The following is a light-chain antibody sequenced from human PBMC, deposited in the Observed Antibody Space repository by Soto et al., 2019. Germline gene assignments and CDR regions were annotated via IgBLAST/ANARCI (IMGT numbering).Light chain of an antibody. V-gene: IGLV2-14*01. Sequence: QSALTQPASVSGSPGQPITISCTGTSSDVGAYNYVSWYQLHPGKAPKLMIYEVNNRPSGVSHRFSGSKSGNTASLTFSGLQPEGGADYYCSSYASSGAVVFGGGTKLTVL. CDR1: SSDVGAYNY. CDR3: SSYASSGAVV. CDR2: EVN. J-gene: IGLJ3*02.